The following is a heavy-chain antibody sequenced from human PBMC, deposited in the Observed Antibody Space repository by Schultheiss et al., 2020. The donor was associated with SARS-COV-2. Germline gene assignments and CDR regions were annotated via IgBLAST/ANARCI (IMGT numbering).Heavy chain of an antibody. CDR2: TYYRSKWYN. Sequence: SETLSLTCAISGDSVSSNSAAWNWIRQSPSRGLEWLGRTYYRSKWYNDYAVSVKSRITINPDTSKNQFSLQLNSVTPEDTAVYYCARVAKRRFLEWLLSADFDYWGQGTLVTVSS. J-gene: IGHJ4*02. V-gene: IGHV6-1*01. D-gene: IGHD3-3*01. CDR3: ARVAKRRFLEWLLSADFDY. CDR1: GDSVSSNSAA.